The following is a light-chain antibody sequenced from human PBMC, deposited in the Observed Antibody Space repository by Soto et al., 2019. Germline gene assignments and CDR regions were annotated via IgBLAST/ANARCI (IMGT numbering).Light chain of an antibody. CDR3: SSYAGSNNYV. V-gene: IGLV2-8*01. Sequence: QSVLTQPPSASGSPGQSVTISCTGTSSDVGYYNYVSWYQQHPGKAPKLMIYEVTKLPSGVPDRFSASKSGNTASLTVSGLQAEDEADYYCSSYAGSNNYVFGSGTKVTVL. CDR2: EVT. CDR1: SSDVGYYNY. J-gene: IGLJ1*01.